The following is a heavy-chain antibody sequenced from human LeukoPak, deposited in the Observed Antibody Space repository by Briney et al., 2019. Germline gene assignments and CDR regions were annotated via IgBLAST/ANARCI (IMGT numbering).Heavy chain of an antibody. J-gene: IGHJ4*02. CDR2: IYHSGST. V-gene: IGHV4-4*02. Sequence: SETLSLTCAVSGGSISSSNWWSWVRQPPGKGLEWIGEIYHSGSTNYNPSLKSRVTISVDTSKNQFSLKLSTVTAADTAVYYCATYYVGIGGRGHWGPGTLVTVSS. CDR3: ATYYVGIGGRGH. D-gene: IGHD2-15*01. CDR1: GGSISSSNW.